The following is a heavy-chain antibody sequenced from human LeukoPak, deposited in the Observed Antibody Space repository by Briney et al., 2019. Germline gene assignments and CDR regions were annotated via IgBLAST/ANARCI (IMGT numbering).Heavy chain of an antibody. CDR2: INSDGSST. D-gene: IGHD3-22*01. CDR1: GFTFSSYW. CDR3: ARRPGGYYDSNGILEYFEY. V-gene: IGHV3-74*01. Sequence: GGSLRLSCAASGFTFSSYWMHWVRHAPGKGLVWVSRINSDGSSTSYADSVKGRFTISRDNAKKSLYLQMNSLRAEDTAVYYCARRPGGYYDSNGILEYFEYWGQGTLVTVSS. J-gene: IGHJ4*02.